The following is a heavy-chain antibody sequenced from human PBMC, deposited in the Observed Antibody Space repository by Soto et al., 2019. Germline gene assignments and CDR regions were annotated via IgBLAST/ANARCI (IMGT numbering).Heavy chain of an antibody. CDR3: ARHGSN. V-gene: IGHV4-39*01. Sequence: SETLSLTCTVSGVSISNSSYYWGWIRRPPGKGLEWIGTIYYSGITYYNPSLKSRVTISVDTSKNQFSLKLTSVTAADTAVYYCARHGSNWGQGTLVSVSS. CDR1: GVSISNSSYY. CDR2: IYYSGIT. J-gene: IGHJ4*02.